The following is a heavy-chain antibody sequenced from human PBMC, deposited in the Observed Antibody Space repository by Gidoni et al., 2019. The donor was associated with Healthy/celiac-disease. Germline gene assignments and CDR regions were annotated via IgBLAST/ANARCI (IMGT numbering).Heavy chain of an antibody. CDR2: IRSKAYCGTT. D-gene: IGHD3-16*01. V-gene: IGHV3-49*05. Sequence: EVLLVESGGGLVKPGRSLSLSCTASGFTFGDYAMSWFRQAPGKGLECVGFIRSKAYCGTTEYAASVKGRFTISRDDSKSIAYLQMNSLKTEDTAVYYCTRERGYVWGSSLLDYWGQGTLVTVSS. CDR3: TRERGYVWGSSLLDY. J-gene: IGHJ4*02. CDR1: GFTFGDYA.